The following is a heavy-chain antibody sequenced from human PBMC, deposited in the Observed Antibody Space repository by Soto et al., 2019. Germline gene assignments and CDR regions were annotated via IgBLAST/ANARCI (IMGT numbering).Heavy chain of an antibody. Sequence: GGSLRLSCEASGFTFSDYAMTWVRQAPGKGLEWVSAISGRGGNTYYADSVKGRFTISRDNSKSTLYLQMNSLRAEDTAVYYCAKDRVKAAGPRPGVWFDPWGQGTLVTVSS. CDR1: GFTFSDYA. J-gene: IGHJ5*02. CDR2: ISGRGGNT. V-gene: IGHV3-23*01. CDR3: AKDRVKAAGPRPGVWFDP. D-gene: IGHD6-13*01.